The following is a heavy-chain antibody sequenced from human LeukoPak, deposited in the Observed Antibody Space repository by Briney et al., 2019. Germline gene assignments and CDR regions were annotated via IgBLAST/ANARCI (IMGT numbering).Heavy chain of an antibody. V-gene: IGHV3-21*01. CDR2: ISCSSSYI. CDR3: ARVEGTMTSYWYFDL. Sequence: GGSLRLSCAASGFTFSSYSMNWVRQAPGKGLELVSSISCSSSYIYYPDSVKGRFTISRDTAKNSLYLQLNSLRAEDTAVYYCARVEGTMTSYWYFDLWGRGALVTVS. CDR1: GFTFSSYS. J-gene: IGHJ2*01. D-gene: IGHD4-17*01.